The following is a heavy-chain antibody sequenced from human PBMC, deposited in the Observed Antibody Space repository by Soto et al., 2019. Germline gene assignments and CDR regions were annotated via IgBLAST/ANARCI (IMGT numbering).Heavy chain of an antibody. V-gene: IGHV3-23*01. CDR1: GFTFSSYA. CDR2: IGVGGGDR. CDR3: ARVRFGELV. J-gene: IGHJ4*02. D-gene: IGHD3-10*01. Sequence: EVQLLESGGGLVQPGGSLRLSCAASGFTFSSYAMSWVRQAPGKGLEWVSIIGVGGGDRYYPESVKGRFTISRDNSRDTLYLALKSLRNEDTAVYYCARVRFGELVWGQGTLVTVSS.